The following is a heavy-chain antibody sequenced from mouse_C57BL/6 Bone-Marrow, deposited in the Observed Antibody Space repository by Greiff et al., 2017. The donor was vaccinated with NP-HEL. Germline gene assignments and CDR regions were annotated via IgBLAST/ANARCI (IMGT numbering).Heavy chain of an antibody. Sequence: VQLQQSGAELVKPGDSVKISCKVSGYEFSNYWMNWVKQRPGKGLEWIGQIYPGDGDTNYNGKFKDKATLTADKSSSTAYMQLSRLTSADSSVYFCARGAYWGQGTLVTVSA. CDR3: ARGAY. J-gene: IGHJ3*01. V-gene: IGHV1-80*01. CDR2: IYPGDGDT. CDR1: GYEFSNYW.